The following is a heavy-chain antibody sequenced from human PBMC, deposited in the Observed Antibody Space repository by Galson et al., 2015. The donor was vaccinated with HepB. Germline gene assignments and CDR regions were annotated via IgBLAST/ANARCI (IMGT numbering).Heavy chain of an antibody. V-gene: IGHV3-23*01. CDR3: AKRSNNLNDRSLDY. J-gene: IGHJ4*02. CDR2: ISSSGDNT. Sequence: SLRLSCAASRFTFSSYDMTWVRQAPGKGLVWVSFISSSGDNTYSSDSGKGRLTISRDNSKNTLHLQMNSLRAEDTAIYYCAKRSNNLNDRSLDYWGQGTLVTVSS. D-gene: IGHD1-20*01. CDR1: RFTFSSYD.